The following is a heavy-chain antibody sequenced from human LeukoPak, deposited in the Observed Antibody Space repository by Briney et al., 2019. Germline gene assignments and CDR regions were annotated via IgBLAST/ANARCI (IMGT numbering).Heavy chain of an antibody. CDR3: ARDSSSWYVGEFDY. V-gene: IGHV3-23*01. CDR2: ISGSGSST. CDR1: GFTFTNYA. D-gene: IGHD6-13*01. Sequence: GGSLRLSCAASGFTFTNYAMSWVRQAPGKGLEWVSTISGSGSSTYYADSVKGRFTISRDNSKNTLFLQMNSLRAEDTAVYYCARDSSSWYVGEFDYWGQGTLVTVSS. J-gene: IGHJ4*02.